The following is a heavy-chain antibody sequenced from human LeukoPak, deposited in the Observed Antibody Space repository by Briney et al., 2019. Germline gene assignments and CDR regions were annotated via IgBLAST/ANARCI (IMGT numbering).Heavy chain of an antibody. CDR3: ARGPGYSVLYYFDY. Sequence: PGLSLRLSCAASGFTFSSYEMNWVRQAPGKGLEWVSYISSSGSTIYYADSVKGRFTISRDNAKNSLYLQMNSLRAEDTAVYYCARGPGYSVLYYFDYWGQGTLVTVSS. CDR2: ISSSGSTI. V-gene: IGHV3-48*03. D-gene: IGHD6-13*01. CDR1: GFTFSSYE. J-gene: IGHJ4*02.